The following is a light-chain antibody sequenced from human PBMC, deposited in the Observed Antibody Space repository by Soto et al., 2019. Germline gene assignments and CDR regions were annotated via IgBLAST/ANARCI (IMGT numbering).Light chain of an antibody. Sequence: IVLTQSPATLSLSPVERATLSCRASQSVSRYLAWYQQKPGQAPRLLIYDASSRATGIPDRFSGGGSGTDFTLTISRVEPEDFAVYYCQQFSSYPLTFGGGTKVDI. J-gene: IGKJ4*01. CDR1: QSVSRY. CDR3: QQFSSYPLT. V-gene: IGKV3-11*01. CDR2: DAS.